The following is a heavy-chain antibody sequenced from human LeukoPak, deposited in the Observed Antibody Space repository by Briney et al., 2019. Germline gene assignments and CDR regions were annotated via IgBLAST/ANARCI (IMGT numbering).Heavy chain of an antibody. D-gene: IGHD1-26*01. J-gene: IGHJ4*02. V-gene: IGHV3-74*01. Sequence: GGSLRLSCAASGFTFSSSWMHWVRQAPGKGLVWVSRVDSGGSIANYADSVKSRFTISRDNAKNTLYLQMNSLRAEDTAVYYCARWDIGYWGQGTLVTVSS. CDR1: GFTFSSSW. CDR2: VDSGGSIA. CDR3: ARWDIGY.